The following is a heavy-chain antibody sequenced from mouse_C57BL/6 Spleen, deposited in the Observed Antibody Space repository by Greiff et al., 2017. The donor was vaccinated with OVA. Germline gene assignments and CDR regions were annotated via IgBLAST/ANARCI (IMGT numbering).Heavy chain of an antibody. CDR3: ASPFYYDYDVGFAY. CDR2: ISGGGGNT. CDR1: GFTFSSYT. V-gene: IGHV5-9*01. Sequence: EVKVVESGGGLVKPGGSLKLSCAASGFTFSSYTMSWVRQTPEKRLEWVATISGGGGNTYYPDSVKGRFTISRDNAKNTLYLQMSSLRSEDTALYYCASPFYYDYDVGFAYWGQGTLVTVSA. D-gene: IGHD2-4*01. J-gene: IGHJ3*01.